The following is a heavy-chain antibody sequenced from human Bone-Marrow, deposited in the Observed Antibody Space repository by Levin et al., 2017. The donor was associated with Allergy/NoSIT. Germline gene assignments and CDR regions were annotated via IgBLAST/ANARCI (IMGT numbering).Heavy chain of an antibody. D-gene: IGHD5-18*01. CDR3: ARGTAMVNPVDY. CDR1: GGSFSGYY. V-gene: IGHV4-34*01. J-gene: IGHJ4*02. CDR2: INHSGST. Sequence: SCAVYGGSFSGYYWSWIRQPPGKGLEWIGEINHSGSTNYNPSLKSRVTISVDTSKNQFSLKLSSVTAADTAVYYCARGTAMVNPVDYWGQGTLVTVSS.